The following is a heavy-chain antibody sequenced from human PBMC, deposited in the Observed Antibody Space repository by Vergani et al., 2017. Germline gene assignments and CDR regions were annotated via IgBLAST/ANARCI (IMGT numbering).Heavy chain of an antibody. CDR2: ISGSGGST. Sequence: EVQLVESGGGLVKPGRSLRLSCAASGFTFGDHGIHWVRRAPGKGLEWVSAISGSGGSTYYADSVKGRFTISRDNSKNTLYLQMNSLRAEDTAVYYCAKAGGGTHRDYYYYYYMDVWGKGTTVTVSS. CDR3: AKAGGGTHRDYYYYYYMDV. CDR1: GFTFGDHG. D-gene: IGHD1-26*01. J-gene: IGHJ6*03. V-gene: IGHV3-23*04.